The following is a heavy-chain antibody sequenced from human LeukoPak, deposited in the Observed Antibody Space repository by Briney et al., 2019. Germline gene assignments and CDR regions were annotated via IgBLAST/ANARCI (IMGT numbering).Heavy chain of an antibody. J-gene: IGHJ5*02. CDR2: IKEDGSIE. V-gene: IGHV3-7*01. D-gene: IGHD1-1*01. CDR3: VSQQLAPP. Sequence: GGSLRLSCVASGFTFSNYWMSWVRRAPGKGLEWVANIKEDGSIEDYVDSVKGRFTVSRDNAKNSLYLEMNSLRVEDTAVYYCVSQQLAPPWGQGTLVIVSS. CDR1: GFTFSNYW.